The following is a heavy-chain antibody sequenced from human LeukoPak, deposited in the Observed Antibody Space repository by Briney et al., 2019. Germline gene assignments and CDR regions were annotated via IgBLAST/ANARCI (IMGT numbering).Heavy chain of an antibody. CDR2: ITTDESST. J-gene: IGHJ3*02. Sequence: GGSLRLSCAASGFTFGNYWLHWVRQPPGKGLIWVSRITTDESSTHYTASVNGRFTISRDNAKSTVYLQMNSLTPEDTAVYYCTKVLLSARDYSWGSYRYLAFDIWGQGTMVTVSS. CDR3: TKVLLSARDYSWGSYRYLAFDI. CDR1: GFTFGNYW. D-gene: IGHD3-16*02. V-gene: IGHV3-74*01.